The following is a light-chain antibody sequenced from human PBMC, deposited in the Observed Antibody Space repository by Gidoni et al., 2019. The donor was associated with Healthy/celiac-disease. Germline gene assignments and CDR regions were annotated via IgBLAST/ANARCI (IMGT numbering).Light chain of an antibody. Sequence: DIVMTQSPDSLAVSLGERATINCKSSQSVLYSSNNKNYLAWYQQKPGQPPKLLISWASTRESGVPDRFSGSGSGKDFTLTISSLQAEDVAVYYCQQYYSTPWTFGQGTKVEIK. J-gene: IGKJ1*01. V-gene: IGKV4-1*01. CDR3: QQYYSTPWT. CDR1: QSVLYSSNNKNY. CDR2: WAS.